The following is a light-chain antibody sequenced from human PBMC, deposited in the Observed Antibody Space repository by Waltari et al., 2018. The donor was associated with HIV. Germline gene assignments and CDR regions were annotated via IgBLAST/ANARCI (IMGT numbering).Light chain of an antibody. CDR3: TSCHDTQNGGV. Sequence: QSVLTQPPSASGAPGHRVIISCSGSRSNIGTNPIIWYQHLPGTAPRHLVYDNNQPAPGLPHLFSGTTSGTTGFPAIIRLQSDDTTVYYTTSCHDTQNGGVFCAGTKFTGL. V-gene: IGLV1-44*01. J-gene: IGLJ3*02. CDR1: RSNIGTNP. CDR2: DNN.